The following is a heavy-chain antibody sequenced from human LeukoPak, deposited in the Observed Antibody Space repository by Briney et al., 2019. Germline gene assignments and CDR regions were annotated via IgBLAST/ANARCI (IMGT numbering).Heavy chain of an antibody. J-gene: IGHJ4*02. V-gene: IGHV3-53*04. D-gene: IGHD6-19*01. Sequence: GGSLRLSCAVSGFTVSSNYMSWVRQPPGKGLEWVSVIYSGGSTYYADSVKGRFTISRHDSRDTLYLQMNSLRVEDTAVYYCARGGIAVAGFFDYWGQGTLVTVSS. CDR2: IYSGGST. CDR1: GFTVSSNY. CDR3: ARGGIAVAGFFDY.